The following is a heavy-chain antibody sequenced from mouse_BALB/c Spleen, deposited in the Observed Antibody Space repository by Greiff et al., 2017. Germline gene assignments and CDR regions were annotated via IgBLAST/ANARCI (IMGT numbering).Heavy chain of an antibody. Sequence: VQLQQSGPGLVAPSQSLSITCTVSGFSLTSYGVHWVRQPPGKGLEWLGVIWAGGSTNYNSALMSRLSISKDNSKSQVFLKMNSLQTDDTAMYYCARDPPYGNYYAMDYWGQGTSVTVSS. D-gene: IGHD2-1*01. CDR3: ARDPPYGNYYAMDY. J-gene: IGHJ4*01. V-gene: IGHV2-9*02. CDR1: GFSLTSYG. CDR2: IWAGGST.